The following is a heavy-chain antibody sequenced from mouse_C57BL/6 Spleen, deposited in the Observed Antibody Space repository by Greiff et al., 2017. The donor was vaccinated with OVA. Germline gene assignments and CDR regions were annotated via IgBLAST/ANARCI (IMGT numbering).Heavy chain of an antibody. Sequence: EVQLQQSGPGLVKPSQSLSLTCSVTGYSITSGYYWNWIRQFPGNKLEWMGYISYDGSNNYNPSLKNRISITRDTSKNQFFLKLNSVTTEDTATYYCAGDYGSSFFAYWGQGTLVTVSA. CDR3: AGDYGSSFFAY. J-gene: IGHJ3*01. V-gene: IGHV3-6*01. CDR2: ISYDGSN. D-gene: IGHD1-1*01. CDR1: GYSITSGYY.